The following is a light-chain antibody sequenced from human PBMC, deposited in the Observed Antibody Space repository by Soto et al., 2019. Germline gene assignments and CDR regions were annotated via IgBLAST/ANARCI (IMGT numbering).Light chain of an antibody. V-gene: IGKV4-1*01. CDR2: WAS. CDR1: QSVFYSSNNKNY. Sequence: DIVMTQSPDSLAVSLGERATINCKSSQSVFYSSNNKNYLAWYQQKPGQPPRLLIYWASTRESGVPDRFSGSGSGTDFTLTISSLQAEDVAVYYCQKYYNTPLTFGPGTKVDIK. J-gene: IGKJ3*01. CDR3: QKYYNTPLT.